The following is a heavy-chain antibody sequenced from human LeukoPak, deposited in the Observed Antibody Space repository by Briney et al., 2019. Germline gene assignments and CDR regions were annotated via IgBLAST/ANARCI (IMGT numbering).Heavy chain of an antibody. Sequence: PGGSLRLSCAASGFTFSNAWMSWVRQAPGKGLEWVGLIKTTTDVGTTDYGAPVNGRFTISRDDSKNTLYLQMNSLKTEDTAVYYCTTEVGYYYDYNWFDPWGQGTLVTASS. J-gene: IGHJ5*02. CDR2: IKTTTDVGTT. D-gene: IGHD3-22*01. V-gene: IGHV3-15*01. CDR1: GFTFSNAW. CDR3: TTEVGYYYDYNWFDP.